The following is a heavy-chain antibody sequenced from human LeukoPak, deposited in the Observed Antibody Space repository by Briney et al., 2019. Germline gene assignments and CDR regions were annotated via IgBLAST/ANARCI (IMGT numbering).Heavy chain of an antibody. D-gene: IGHD3-10*01. CDR1: GVAISTSSYY. J-gene: IGHJ5*02. V-gene: IGHV4-39*01. Sequence: PSETLSLTCSVSGVAISTSSYYWAWIRQPPGKGLEWIGSIYYSGNTYYNSSLESRVTISVDASDKQFSLELTSVTAADTAVYYCARPRSLAAPSSWFDPWGLGTLVIVSS. CDR3: ARPRSLAAPSSWFDP. CDR2: IYYSGNT.